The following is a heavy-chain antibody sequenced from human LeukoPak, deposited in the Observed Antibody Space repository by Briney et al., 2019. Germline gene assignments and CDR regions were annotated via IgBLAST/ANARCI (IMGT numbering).Heavy chain of an antibody. CDR3: ARLGVVVQADDTFDI. J-gene: IGHJ3*02. Sequence: SETLSLTCTVSGGSMRSSSFYWGWIRQPPGKGLEWIGSIYYSGSTYYNPSLKSRVTISVDTSKNQFSLKLSSVTVADTAVYYCARLGVVVQADDTFDIWGQGTMVTVSS. CDR1: GGSMRSSSFY. CDR2: IYYSGST. D-gene: IGHD2-2*01. V-gene: IGHV4-39*01.